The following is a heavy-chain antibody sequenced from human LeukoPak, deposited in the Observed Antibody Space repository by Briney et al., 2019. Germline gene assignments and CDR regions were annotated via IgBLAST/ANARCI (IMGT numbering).Heavy chain of an antibody. CDR1: GFTASSNY. CDR2: IYVDGTT. CDR3: ARGDGYNFFDY. Sequence: GGSLRLSCAASGFTASSNYMSWVRQAPGKGLEWVSVIYVDGTTYYADSVKGRFTISRDNSKNTLSLQMNSLRAEDTAVYYCARGDGYNFFDYWGQGTLVTVSS. V-gene: IGHV3-53*01. J-gene: IGHJ4*02. D-gene: IGHD5-24*01.